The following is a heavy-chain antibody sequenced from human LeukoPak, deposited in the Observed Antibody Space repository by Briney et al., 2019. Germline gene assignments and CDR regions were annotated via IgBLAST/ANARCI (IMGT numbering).Heavy chain of an antibody. D-gene: IGHD6-6*01. CDR2: IIPVFGTA. Sequence: SVKVSCKASGGTFSSYAISWVRQAPGQGLEWMGRIIPVFGTANYAQKFQGRVTITTDESTSTAYMELSSLRSEDTAVYYCARDRYSSSPGWLSYFDYWGQGTLVTVSS. V-gene: IGHV1-69*05. CDR1: GGTFSSYA. CDR3: ARDRYSSSPGWLSYFDY. J-gene: IGHJ4*02.